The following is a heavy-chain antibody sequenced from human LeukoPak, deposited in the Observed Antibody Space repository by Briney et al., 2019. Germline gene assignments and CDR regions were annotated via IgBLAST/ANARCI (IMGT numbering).Heavy chain of an antibody. D-gene: IGHD1-1*01. CDR3: VSGLHNNTWQPGDY. Sequence: PGXXLXLSCVASGFTFSSYAMHWVRQAPGKGLEWLAVISYDGTNKFYADSVKGRFTSSRDNSKNTLYLQMSSLRSEDTAFYFCVSGLHNNTWQPGDYWGQGTLVTVSS. CDR1: GFTFSSYA. J-gene: IGHJ4*02. CDR2: ISYDGTNK. V-gene: IGHV3-30-3*01.